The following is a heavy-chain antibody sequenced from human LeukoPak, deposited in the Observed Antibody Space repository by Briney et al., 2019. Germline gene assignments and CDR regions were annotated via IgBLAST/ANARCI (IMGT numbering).Heavy chain of an antibody. D-gene: IGHD5-24*01. CDR1: GFTFDDYA. Sequence: PGRSLRLSCAASGFTFDDYAMHWVQQAPGKGLEWVSGISWNSGSIGYADSVKGRFTISRDNAKNSLYLQMNSLKTEDTAVYYCTRTVAFRKDDYLRWGQGTLVTVSS. CDR2: ISWNSGSI. J-gene: IGHJ4*02. V-gene: IGHV3-9*01. CDR3: TRTVAFRKDDYLR.